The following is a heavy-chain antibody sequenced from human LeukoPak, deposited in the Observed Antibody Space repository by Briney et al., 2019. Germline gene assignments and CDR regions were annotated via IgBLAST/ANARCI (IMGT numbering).Heavy chain of an antibody. CDR3: ARPLKEGGYYYGMDV. D-gene: IGHD3-16*01. Sequence: GGSLRLSCAASGFTFSKYAMFWVRQAPGKGLEFVSAISSHGSSTYYANSLKGRFNISRDNSKNTLYLQMRSLRPEDTAVYYCARPLKEGGYYYGMDVWGQGTTVTVSS. CDR1: GFTFSKYA. J-gene: IGHJ6*02. V-gene: IGHV3-64*01. CDR2: ISSHGSST.